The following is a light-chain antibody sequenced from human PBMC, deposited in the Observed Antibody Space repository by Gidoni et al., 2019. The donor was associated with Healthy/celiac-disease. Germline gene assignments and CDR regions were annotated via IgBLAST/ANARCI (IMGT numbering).Light chain of an antibody. CDR3: NSRDSSGNHLWV. V-gene: IGLV3-19*01. CDR2: GKN. Sequence: SSELTQDPDVSVALGQTVRLTCQGDSLRSYYASWYQQKPGQAPVLVICGKNNRPSGIPDRFSGSSSGTTASLTITGAQAEDEADYYCNSRDSSGNHLWVFGGGTKLTVL. J-gene: IGLJ3*02. CDR1: SLRSYY.